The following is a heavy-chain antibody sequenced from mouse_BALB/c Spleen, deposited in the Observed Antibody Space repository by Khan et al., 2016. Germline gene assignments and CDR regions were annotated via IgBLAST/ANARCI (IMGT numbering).Heavy chain of an antibody. CDR1: GYTFTDYE. Sequence: VQLKESGAELVRPGASVTLSCKASGYTFTDYEMHWVKQTPVHGLEWIGAIDPETGGTAYNQKFKGKATLTADKSSSTAYMELRSLTSEDSAVYYCTRWGYGNYDYWGQGTTLTVSS. D-gene: IGHD2-10*02. V-gene: IGHV1-15*01. CDR2: IDPETGGT. CDR3: TRWGYGNYDY. J-gene: IGHJ2*01.